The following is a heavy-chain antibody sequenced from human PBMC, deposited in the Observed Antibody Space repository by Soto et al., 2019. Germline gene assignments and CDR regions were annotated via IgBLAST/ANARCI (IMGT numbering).Heavy chain of an antibody. J-gene: IGHJ4*02. D-gene: IGHD1-20*01. Sequence: EVQLLDSGGGLVQPGESLRLSCAASGFTITSSAMSWVRQAPGKGLEWVSTTGISGRTTYYADSVKGRFTVSRDDSKNTLDLQMSSLRAEDTAVYYCATVHNTSRSFDYGGQGTPVTVSS. V-gene: IGHV3-23*01. CDR1: GFTITSSA. CDR2: TGISGRTT. CDR3: ATVHNTSRSFDY.